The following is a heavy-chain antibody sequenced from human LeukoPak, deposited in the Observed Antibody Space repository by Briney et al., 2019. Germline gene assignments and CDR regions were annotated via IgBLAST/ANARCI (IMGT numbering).Heavy chain of an antibody. CDR3: AGGTPYYYGMDV. Sequence: SETLSLTCAVSGGSISSGGYSWSWLRQPPGKGLEWIGYIYHSGSTYYNPSLKSRVTISVDRSKNQFSLKLSSVTVADTAVYYCAGGTPYYYGMDVWGQGTTVTVSS. CDR2: IYHSGST. J-gene: IGHJ6*02. V-gene: IGHV4-30-2*01. CDR1: GGSISSGGYS.